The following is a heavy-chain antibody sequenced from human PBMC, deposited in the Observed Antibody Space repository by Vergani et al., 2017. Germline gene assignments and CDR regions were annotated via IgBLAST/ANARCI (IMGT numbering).Heavy chain of an antibody. V-gene: IGHV1-2*02. D-gene: IGHD3-3*01. CDR2: INPNSGGT. Sequence: QVQLVQSGAEVKKPGASVKVSCKASGYTFTGYYMHWVRQAPGQGLEWMGWINPNSGGTNYAQKFQGRVTMTRDTSISTAYMELSRLRSDDTAVYYCARDRYDFWSGYSVDYMDVWGKGTTVTVSS. J-gene: IGHJ6*03. CDR3: ARDRYDFWSGYSVDYMDV. CDR1: GYTFTGYY.